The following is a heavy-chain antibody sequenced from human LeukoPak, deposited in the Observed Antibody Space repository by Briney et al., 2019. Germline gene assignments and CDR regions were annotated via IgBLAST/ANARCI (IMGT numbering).Heavy chain of an antibody. D-gene: IGHD6-19*01. J-gene: IGHJ4*02. V-gene: IGHV4-4*07. Sequence: PSETLSLTCTVSGGPISSYYWSWIRQPAGKGLEWIGRILTSGSTNYNPSHKSRVTMSVDTSKNQFSLKLSSVTAADMAVYYCAATVAGSKHFDYWGQGSLVTVSS. CDR3: AATVAGSKHFDY. CDR2: ILTSGST. CDR1: GGPISSYY.